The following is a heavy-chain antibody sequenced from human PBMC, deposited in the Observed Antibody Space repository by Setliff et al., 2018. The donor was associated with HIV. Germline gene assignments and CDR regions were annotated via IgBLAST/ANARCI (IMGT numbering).Heavy chain of an antibody. D-gene: IGHD4-17*01. Sequence: SETLSLTCAVSGFSISSGFFWGWVRQPPGKGLEWIGSIYQSGTTYYNPALKSRVTISVGTSKNQFSLRLTSVTAADTAVYFCARVETTVTSRLDYWGQGTLVTVSS. J-gene: IGHJ4*02. CDR1: GFSISSGFF. CDR3: ARVETTVTSRLDY. V-gene: IGHV4-38-2*01. CDR2: IYQSGTT.